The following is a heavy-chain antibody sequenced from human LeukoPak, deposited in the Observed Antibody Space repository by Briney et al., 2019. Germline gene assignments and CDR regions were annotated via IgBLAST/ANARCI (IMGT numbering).Heavy chain of an antibody. D-gene: IGHD6-13*01. CDR1: GGSISSSNYY. V-gene: IGHV4-39*01. J-gene: IGHJ6*03. CDR3: ARQAGTFYFYYYMDV. CDR2: IYYTGST. Sequence: SETLSLTCTVSGGSISSSNYYWGWIRQPPGKGLEWIGNIYYTGSTYYNPSLKSRVTISVDTSKNQFSLKVSSVTAADTAVYYCARQAGTFYFYYYMDVWGKGTTVTISS.